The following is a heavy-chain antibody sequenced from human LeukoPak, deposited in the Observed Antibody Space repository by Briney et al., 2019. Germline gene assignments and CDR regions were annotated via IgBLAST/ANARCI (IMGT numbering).Heavy chain of an antibody. CDR2: ISSGGISI. D-gene: IGHD6-19*01. CDR3: ARVVAGIDWFDP. V-gene: IGHV3-48*02. CDR1: GFTLSSYS. Sequence: GGSLRLSCAASGFTLSSYSMNWVRQAPGKGLEWLSYISSGGISIFYADSLKGRFTISRDNAKNSLYLQLNSLRDEDTAVYYCARVVAGIDWFDPWGQGTLVTVSS. J-gene: IGHJ5*02.